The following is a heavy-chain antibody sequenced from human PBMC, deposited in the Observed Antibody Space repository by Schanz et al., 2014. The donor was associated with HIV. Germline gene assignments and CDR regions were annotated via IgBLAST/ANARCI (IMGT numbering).Heavy chain of an antibody. D-gene: IGHD2-2*01. CDR2: IVSSGGDT. CDR3: AKVGRIYSTTWIDY. J-gene: IGHJ4*02. V-gene: IGHV3-23*04. Sequence: VQLVESGGGLVQPGGSLRLSCAASGFTFNSYWMSWVRQAPGKGLEWVSAIVSSGGDTYYADFVKGRFTISRDNSKNTLYLQMNSLRREDTAVYYCAKVGRIYSTTWIDYWGQGTLVTVSS. CDR1: GFTFNSYW.